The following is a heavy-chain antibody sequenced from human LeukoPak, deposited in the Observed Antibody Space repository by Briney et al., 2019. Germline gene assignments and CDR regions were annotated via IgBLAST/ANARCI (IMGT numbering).Heavy chain of an antibody. J-gene: IGHJ4*02. CDR1: GFTFSSYG. CDR3: ARDPLSRYFDWLLSPSPAFDY. D-gene: IGHD3-9*01. Sequence: GRSLRLSCAASGFTFSSYGMHWVRQAPGKGLEWVAVIWYDGSNKYYADSVKDRFTISRDNSKNTLYLQMNSLRAEDTAVYYCARDPLSRYFDWLLSPSPAFDYWGQGTLVTVSS. V-gene: IGHV3-33*01. CDR2: IWYDGSNK.